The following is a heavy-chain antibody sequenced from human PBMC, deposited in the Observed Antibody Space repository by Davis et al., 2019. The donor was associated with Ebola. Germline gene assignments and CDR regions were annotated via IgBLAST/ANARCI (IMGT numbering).Heavy chain of an antibody. CDR1: GISFSDYW. CDR3: AKDADEDDYGLFDN. J-gene: IGHJ4*02. Sequence: PGGSLRLSCVASGISFSDYWMSWVRQAPGKGLEWVSSVSGTGGTTYYAEFVEGRFTISRDNTKNTLHLQMNSLRVEDTAIYYCAKDADEDDYGLFDNWGQGALVSVSS. V-gene: IGHV3-23*01. CDR2: VSGTGGTT. D-gene: IGHD4-17*01.